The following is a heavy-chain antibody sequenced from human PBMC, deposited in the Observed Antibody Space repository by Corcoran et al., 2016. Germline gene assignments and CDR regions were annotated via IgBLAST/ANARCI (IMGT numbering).Heavy chain of an antibody. Sequence: QQQESGPGLVKPSETLSLTCTVSSYSISSDYYWGWIRQPPGKGLEWIGSFHHSGSTHYNPSLKSRVTISVDTSKNQFSLKLTSVTAADTAVYYCARDPTYYYVWGSYRYYGVDVWGRGTTVTVSS. J-gene: IGHJ6*02. V-gene: IGHV4-38-2*02. D-gene: IGHD3-16*02. CDR3: ARDPTYYYVWGSYRYYGVDV. CDR1: SYSISSDYY. CDR2: FHHSGST.